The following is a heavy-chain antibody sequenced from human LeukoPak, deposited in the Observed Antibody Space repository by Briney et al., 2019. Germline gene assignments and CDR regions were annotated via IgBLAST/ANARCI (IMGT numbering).Heavy chain of an antibody. CDR3: ARDRDYGGNTYFDY. CDR1: GGTFSSYA. J-gene: IGHJ4*02. D-gene: IGHD4-23*01. Sequence: GASVKVSCKASGGTFSSYAIGWVRQAPGQGLEWMGGIIPIFGTANYAQKFQGRVTITTDESTSTAYMELSSLRSEDTAVYYCARDRDYGGNTYFDYWGQGTLVTVSS. CDR2: IIPIFGTA. V-gene: IGHV1-69*05.